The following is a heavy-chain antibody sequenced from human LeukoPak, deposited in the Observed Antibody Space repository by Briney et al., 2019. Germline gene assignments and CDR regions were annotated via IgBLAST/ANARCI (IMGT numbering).Heavy chain of an antibody. V-gene: IGHV3-21*01. CDR2: ISSSGVYT. D-gene: IGHD2-2*02. Sequence: GGSLRLSCAASGFTFHYYGMNWVRQAPGKGLEWASSISSSGVYTYYADSVKGRFTISRGNAENSLYLQMDSLRAEDTGLYYCARGREPYTNTDWFDPWGQGTLVTVSS. J-gene: IGHJ5*02. CDR3: ARGREPYTNTDWFDP. CDR1: GFTFHYYG.